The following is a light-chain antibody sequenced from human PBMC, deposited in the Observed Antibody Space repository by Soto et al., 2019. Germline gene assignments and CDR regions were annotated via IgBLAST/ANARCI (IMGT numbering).Light chain of an antibody. CDR3: QQYGGSPLFT. CDR1: QRVSTY. CDR2: GTS. J-gene: IGKJ3*01. Sequence: DILMTQSPSSLSASVGDRVTITCWASQRVSTYLSWYQQKPGRAPKLLIHGTSKLESGVPLRFSGGGSGTDFTLTISRLEPEDFAVYSCQQYGGSPLFTFGPGTKVDFK. V-gene: IGKV1-39*01.